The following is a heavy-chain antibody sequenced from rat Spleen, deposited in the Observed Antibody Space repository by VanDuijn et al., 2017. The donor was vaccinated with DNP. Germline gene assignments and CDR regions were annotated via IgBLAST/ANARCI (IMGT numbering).Heavy chain of an antibody. V-gene: IGHV3-3*01. CDR2: INSAGST. CDR3: ARYENYGGFAY. CDR1: GYSITSSYR. D-gene: IGHD1-11*01. Sequence: EMQLQESGPGLVKPSHSLSLTCSVTGYSITSSYRWNWIRKFPGNKLEWMGYINSAGSTNYNPSLKSRISITRDTSKNQFFLQVNSVTTEDTATYYCARYENYGGFAYWGQGTLVTVSS. J-gene: IGHJ3*01.